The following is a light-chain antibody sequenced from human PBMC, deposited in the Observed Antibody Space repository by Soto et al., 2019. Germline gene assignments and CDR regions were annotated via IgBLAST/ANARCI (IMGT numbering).Light chain of an antibody. Sequence: SCRASQSVSTSYLAWYQQKPGQAPRLLIYSASTRATGIPARFSGSGSGADFTLTISSLQPEDFATYYCQQLNSYPGITFGQGTRLEIK. V-gene: IGKV3D-7*01. CDR1: QSVSTSY. CDR2: SAS. J-gene: IGKJ5*01. CDR3: QQLNSYPGIT.